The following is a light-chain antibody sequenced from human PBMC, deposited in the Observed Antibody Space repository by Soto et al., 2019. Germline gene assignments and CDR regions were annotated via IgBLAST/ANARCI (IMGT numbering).Light chain of an antibody. Sequence: QSALTQPASVSGSPGQSITISCTGTRSDIGAYNFVSWYQHHPGEVPKLILYDVNVRPSGVSNRFSGSKSGNTASLTISGLQAEDEAYYYCTSWTTSTTMIFGGGTKVTVL. J-gene: IGLJ2*01. CDR2: DVN. CDR1: RSDIGAYNF. V-gene: IGLV2-14*03. CDR3: TSWTTSTTMI.